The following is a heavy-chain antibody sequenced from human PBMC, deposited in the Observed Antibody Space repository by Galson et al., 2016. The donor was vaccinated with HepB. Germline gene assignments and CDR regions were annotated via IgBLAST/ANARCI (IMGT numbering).Heavy chain of an antibody. CDR3: ARDVSDGYSSRWFDP. Sequence: SVKVSCKASGYTFTSNSIHWVRQAPGHGLEWVGVINPKNGGKTYAQRFQGRLTVTRDTSTNTVYMELSSLRSDDSAIYYCARDVSDGYSSRWFDPWGQGTLVTVSS. V-gene: IGHV1-46*01. CDR2: INPKNGGK. CDR1: GYTFTSNS. J-gene: IGHJ5*02. D-gene: IGHD5-18*01.